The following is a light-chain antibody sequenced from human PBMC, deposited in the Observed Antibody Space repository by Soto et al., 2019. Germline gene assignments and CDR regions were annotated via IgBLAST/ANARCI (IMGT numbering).Light chain of an antibody. CDR3: AAWDDSLNGWV. J-gene: IGLJ3*02. Sequence: QSVLTQPPSASGTPGQRVTISCSGSSSNIGTNTVIWYQQLPGTAPKLLIYDNNHRPSGVPDRFSGSKSGTSASLAISGLQSEPEADYYCAAWDDSLNGWVFGGGTKLTVL. CDR1: SSNIGTNT. V-gene: IGLV1-44*01. CDR2: DNN.